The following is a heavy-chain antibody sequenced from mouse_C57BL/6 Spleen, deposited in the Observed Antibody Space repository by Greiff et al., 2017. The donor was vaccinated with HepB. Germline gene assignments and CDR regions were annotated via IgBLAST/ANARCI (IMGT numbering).Heavy chain of an antibody. CDR2: IYPGSGNT. J-gene: IGHJ1*03. Sequence: QVQLQQSGAELVRPGASVKLSCKASGYTFTDYYINWVKQRPGQGLEWIARIYPGSGNTYYNEKFKGKATLTAEKSSSTAYMQLSSLTSEDSAVYFCARWGTTVVAHWYFDVWGTGTTVTVSS. V-gene: IGHV1-76*01. CDR3: ARWGTTVVAHWYFDV. CDR1: GYTFTDYY. D-gene: IGHD1-1*01.